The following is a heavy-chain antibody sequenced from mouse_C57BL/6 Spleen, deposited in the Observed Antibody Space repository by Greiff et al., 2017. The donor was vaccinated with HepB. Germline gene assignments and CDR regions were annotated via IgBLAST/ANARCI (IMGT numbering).Heavy chain of an antibody. D-gene: IGHD2-1*01. CDR2: IYPGSGNT. J-gene: IGHJ3*01. V-gene: IGHV1-84*01. Sequence: LMESGPELVKPGASVKISCKASGYTFTDYYINWVKQRPGQGLEWIGWIYPGSGNTKYNEKFKGKATLTVDTSSSTAYMQLSSLASEDSAVYFCARSAIYYYPSWFAYWGQGTLVTVSA. CDR3: ARSAIYYYPSWFAY. CDR1: GYTFTDYY.